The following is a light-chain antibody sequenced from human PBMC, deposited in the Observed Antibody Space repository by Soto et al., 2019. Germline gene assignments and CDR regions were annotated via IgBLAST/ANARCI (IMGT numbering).Light chain of an antibody. CDR1: SDDVGGYNY. J-gene: IGLJ2*01. CDR3: SSYAGGSSFVL. V-gene: IGLV2-8*01. Sequence: QSALTQSPAASGSPGQSVTISCIGTSDDVGGYNYVSWYQQHPGKAPKLMIYEASKRPSGVPDRFSGSKSGSTASLTVSGLQSEDEADYYCSSYAGGSSFVLFGGGTKLTVL. CDR2: EAS.